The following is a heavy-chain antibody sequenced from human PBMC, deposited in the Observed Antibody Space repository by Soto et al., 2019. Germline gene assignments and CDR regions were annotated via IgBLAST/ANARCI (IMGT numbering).Heavy chain of an antibody. J-gene: IGHJ6*04. CDR3: ARDSITMIGGVRGGGDV. Sequence: EVQLLESGGGLVQPGGSLRLSCAASQFTFITEAMTWVRQAPGRGLEWVSTISGSGGTTYYADYVKARFTISRDNSKSTLYLEMRSLRAEAAAMYDCARDSITMIGGVRGGGDVWAEGTAVTVSS. D-gene: IGHD3-10*01. CDR1: QFTFITEA. V-gene: IGHV3-23*01. CDR2: ISGSGGTT.